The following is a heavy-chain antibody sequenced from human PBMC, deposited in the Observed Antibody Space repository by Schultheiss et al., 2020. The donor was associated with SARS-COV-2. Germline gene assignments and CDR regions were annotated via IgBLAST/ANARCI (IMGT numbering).Heavy chain of an antibody. D-gene: IGHD5-18*01. V-gene: IGHV4-34*01. CDR2: INHSGST. CDR1: GGSFSGYY. Sequence: SETLSLTCAVYGGSFSGYYWSWIRQPPGKGLEWIGEINHSGSTNYNPSLKSRVTISVDTSKNQFSLKLSSVTAADTAVYYCARVDTAMVVDYWGQGTLVTVSS. J-gene: IGHJ4*02. CDR3: ARVDTAMVVDY.